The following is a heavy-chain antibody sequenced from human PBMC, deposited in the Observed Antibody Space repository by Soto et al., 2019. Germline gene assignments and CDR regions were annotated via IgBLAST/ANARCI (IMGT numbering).Heavy chain of an antibody. D-gene: IGHD6-13*01. J-gene: IGHJ5*01. CDR1: GGSIINYY. CDR3: ARQTTYSSSWFDY. CDR2: IYSSGST. Sequence: SETLSLTCTVSGGSIINYYCTFIRHPAVKGLEWVVRIYSSGSTSYNPSLKSRLTMSVDTSKNQFSLKLTSVTAADTALYYCARQTTYSSSWFDYWGHGTLVTVSS. V-gene: IGHV4-4*07.